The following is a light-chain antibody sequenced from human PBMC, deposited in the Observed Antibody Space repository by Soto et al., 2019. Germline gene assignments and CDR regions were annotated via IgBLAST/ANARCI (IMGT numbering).Light chain of an antibody. CDR1: SSDVGGYNY. J-gene: IGLJ1*01. Sequence: QSALTQPRSVSGSPGQSVTISCTGTSSDVGGYNYISWYQQHPGKAPKLMIYDVSKRRSGVPDRFSGSKSGNTASLTISGLQAEDEADYYCCSDAGSYVFGTGTKLTVL. V-gene: IGLV2-11*01. CDR2: DVS. CDR3: CSDAGSYV.